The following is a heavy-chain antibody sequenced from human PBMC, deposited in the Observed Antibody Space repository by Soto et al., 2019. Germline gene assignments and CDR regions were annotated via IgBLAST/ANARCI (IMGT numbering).Heavy chain of an antibody. CDR1: GYTFTSYD. CDR2: MNPNSGNT. J-gene: IGHJ6*02. Sequence: QVQLVQSGAEVKKPGASVKVSCKASGYTFTSYDINWVRQATGQGLEWMGWMNPNSGNTGYAQKFQGRVTMTRNTSISTAYMELSRLRSEDTAVYYCASGVGTDYYYGMEVWGQGTTVTVSS. CDR3: ASGVGTDYYYGMEV. D-gene: IGHD1-26*01. V-gene: IGHV1-8*01.